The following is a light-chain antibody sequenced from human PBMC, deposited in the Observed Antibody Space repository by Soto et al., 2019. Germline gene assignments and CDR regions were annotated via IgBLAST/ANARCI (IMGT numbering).Light chain of an antibody. Sequence: EIVWTQSPGTLSFSPGERATLSCTASQSVSSSYLAWYQHKPGQAPRLLIYRASNRAASIPDRFRGSGSRTDFTLTNSRLEAEDYAVYCCRQSGTFGRGTKVEIK. CDR2: RAS. CDR1: QSVSSSY. V-gene: IGKV3-20*01. J-gene: IGKJ1*01. CDR3: RQSGT.